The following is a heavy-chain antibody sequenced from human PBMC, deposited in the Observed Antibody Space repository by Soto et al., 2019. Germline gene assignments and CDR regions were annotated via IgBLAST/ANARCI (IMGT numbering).Heavy chain of an antibody. CDR2: ISYDGNNK. D-gene: IGHD3-22*01. CDR3: AKDTFYHDSSGFYVFDY. Sequence: AGSLRLSCAASGFTFSSYGIHWVRQAPGKGLEWVAVISYDGNNKNYADSVKGRFTISRDNSKNTLYLQMDSLRAEDTAIYYCAKDTFYHDSSGFYVFDYWGQGTLVTVS. V-gene: IGHV3-30*18. CDR1: GFTFSSYG. J-gene: IGHJ4*02.